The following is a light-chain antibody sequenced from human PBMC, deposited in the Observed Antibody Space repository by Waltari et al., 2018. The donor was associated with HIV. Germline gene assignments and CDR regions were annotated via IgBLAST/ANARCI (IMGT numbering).Light chain of an antibody. CDR3: QQYNDWPPEAT. CDR1: QSVSSN. Sequence: EIVMTLSPATLSVSIGDSVTLSCRASQSVSSNLAWYQQKPGRAPRLLIYAAFTRAAGIPARFSGRGSGTEFTLTINSRQSEDFAVYYCQQYNDWPPEATFGQGTKVEVK. V-gene: IGKV3-15*01. CDR2: AAF. J-gene: IGKJ1*01.